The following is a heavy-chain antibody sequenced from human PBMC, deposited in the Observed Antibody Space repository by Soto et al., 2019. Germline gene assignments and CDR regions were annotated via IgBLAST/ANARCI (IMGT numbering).Heavy chain of an antibody. CDR1: GYTFTGYY. Sequence: SVKVSCKASGYTFTGYYVHWVRQAPGQGLEWMGWINPNSGGTNYAQKFQGWVTMTRDNSKNTLYLQMNSLRAEDTAVYYCAKGDIVVVPSSFDYWGQGTLVTASS. J-gene: IGHJ4*02. CDR2: INPNSGGT. V-gene: IGHV1-2*04. CDR3: AKGDIVVVPSSFDY. D-gene: IGHD2-2*01.